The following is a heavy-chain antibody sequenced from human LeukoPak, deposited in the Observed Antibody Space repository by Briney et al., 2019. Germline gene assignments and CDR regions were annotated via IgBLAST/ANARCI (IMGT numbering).Heavy chain of an antibody. CDR1: GFTFSASY. D-gene: IGHD6-13*01. CDR3: AGRAAAGKAGFFQH. J-gene: IGHJ1*01. Sequence: PGGSLRLSCAASGFTFSASYMSWIRQAPGMGLEWVSYISNSATTIFYADSVKGRFTISRDNAKNSMYLQMSSLRAEDTAVYYCAGRAAAGKAGFFQHWGRGTLVTVSS. CDR2: ISNSATTI. V-gene: IGHV3-11*04.